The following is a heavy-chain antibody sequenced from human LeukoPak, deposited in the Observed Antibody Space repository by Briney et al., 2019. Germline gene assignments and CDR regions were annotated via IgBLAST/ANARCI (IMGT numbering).Heavy chain of an antibody. CDR2: ISGNGGST. Sequence: GGSLRLSCAASGFTFSSYAMHWVRQAPGKGLEYVSAISGNGGSTYYANSVKGRFTISRDNSKNTLYLQMGSLRAEDMAVYYRASISRGRWDIDYWGQGTLVTVSS. J-gene: IGHJ4*02. D-gene: IGHD6-19*01. CDR1: GFTFSSYA. CDR3: ASISRGRWDIDY. V-gene: IGHV3-64*01.